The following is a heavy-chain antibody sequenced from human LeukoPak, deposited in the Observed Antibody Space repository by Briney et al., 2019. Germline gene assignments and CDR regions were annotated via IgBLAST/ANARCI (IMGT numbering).Heavy chain of an antibody. CDR3: ARRGYIGAAAGTKRPGPYYYMDV. V-gene: IGHV3-64*02. D-gene: IGHD6-13*01. CDR1: GFPLSSFS. Sequence: PGGSLRLSCAASGFPLSSFSMHWVRQSPGRGLEYVSAISYKGGPTYYADSVKGRFTISRDNSKNTLYLQMASLRYEDMAVYYCARRGYIGAAAGTKRPGPYYYMDVWGKGTTVTISS. CDR2: ISYKGGPT. J-gene: IGHJ6*03.